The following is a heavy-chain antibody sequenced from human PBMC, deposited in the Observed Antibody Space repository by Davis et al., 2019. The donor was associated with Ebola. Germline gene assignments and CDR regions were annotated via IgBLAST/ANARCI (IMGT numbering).Heavy chain of an antibody. CDR3: ARRQAYCTTGSYYRYRDYYMDV. Sequence: ASVKVSCKASGYSFTSYDINWVRQATGQGLEWLGWMNPSSGNTGYAQKFQGRVTITRDTSINTAYMELSSLTSDDTAVYYCARRQAYCTTGSYYRYRDYYMDVWGKGTTVTVSS. CDR2: MNPSSGNT. J-gene: IGHJ6*03. D-gene: IGHD2-8*01. V-gene: IGHV1-8*03. CDR1: GYSFTSYD.